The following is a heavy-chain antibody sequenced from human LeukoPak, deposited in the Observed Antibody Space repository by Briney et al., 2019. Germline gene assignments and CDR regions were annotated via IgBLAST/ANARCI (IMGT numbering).Heavy chain of an antibody. D-gene: IGHD6-19*01. CDR1: GYTFTGYY. CDR2: MNPNSGGT. V-gene: IGHV1-2*06. J-gene: IGHJ4*02. CDR3: ARVRTAVAGTGGYKYVDY. Sequence: GASVKVSCKASGYTFTGYYMHWVRQAPGQGLEWMGRMNPNSGGTNYAQKFQGRVTMTRDTSISTAYMELSRLRSDDTAVYYCARVRTAVAGTGGYKYVDYWGQGTLVTVSS.